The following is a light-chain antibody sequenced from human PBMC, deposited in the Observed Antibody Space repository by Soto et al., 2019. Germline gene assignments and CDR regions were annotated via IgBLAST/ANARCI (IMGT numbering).Light chain of an antibody. V-gene: IGKV3-15*01. Sequence: EIVMTQSPATLSVSPGERANLSCRASQSVSSDLAWYHQKPGQAPRLLIYSASTRATGIPARFSGSGSGTEFTLTINSLQSEDFAVAYCQQYNNWPRTFGQWTKVEIK. CDR3: QQYNNWPRT. J-gene: IGKJ1*01. CDR1: QSVSSD. CDR2: SAS.